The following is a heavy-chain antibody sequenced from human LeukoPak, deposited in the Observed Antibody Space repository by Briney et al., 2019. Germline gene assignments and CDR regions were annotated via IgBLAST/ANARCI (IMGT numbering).Heavy chain of an antibody. V-gene: IGHV3-48*04. Sequence: GGSLRLSCAASGFTFSSFHINWVRQAPGKGLEWLSYISRDSTTIYYTDSVKGRFTISRDSSKNTLFLQMNSLRAEDTALYFCARKAQYNGHYPLDYWGQGTLVTASS. D-gene: IGHD1-7*01. CDR2: ISRDSTTI. J-gene: IGHJ4*02. CDR3: ARKAQYNGHYPLDY. CDR1: GFTFSSFH.